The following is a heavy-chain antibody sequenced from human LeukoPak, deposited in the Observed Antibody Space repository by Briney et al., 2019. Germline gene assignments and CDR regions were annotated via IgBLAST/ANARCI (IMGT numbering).Heavy chain of an antibody. D-gene: IGHD5-12*01. J-gene: IGHJ4*02. CDR3: GRHSRGSSGYEYFFDY. CDR2: IYPGDSDT. V-gene: IGHV5-51*01. Sequence: GESLKISCKASGYRFSSHWVGWVRQMPGKGLEWMGMIYPGDSDTRYSPSFQGQVTISADKSLTTAYLQWSSLEASDTAMYYCGRHSRGSSGYEYFFDYWGQGTLVTVSS. CDR1: GYRFSSHW.